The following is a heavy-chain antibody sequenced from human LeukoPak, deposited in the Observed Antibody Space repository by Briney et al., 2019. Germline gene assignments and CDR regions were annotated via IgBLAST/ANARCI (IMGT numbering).Heavy chain of an antibody. CDR2: IDTSSSTI. CDR3: AKDQRDFDY. Sequence: PGGSLRLSCAASGFTFSSYSMHWVRQAPGKGLEWVSYIDTSSSTIYYADSVRGRFTISRDNAKNSLYLQMNSLRAEDTAVYYCAKDQRDFDYWGQGTLVTVSS. V-gene: IGHV3-48*04. CDR1: GFTFSSYS. J-gene: IGHJ4*02.